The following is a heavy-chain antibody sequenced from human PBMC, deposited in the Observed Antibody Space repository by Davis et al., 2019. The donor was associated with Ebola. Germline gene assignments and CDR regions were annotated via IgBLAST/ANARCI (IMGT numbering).Heavy chain of an antibody. CDR3: ARGYVVVAATYYYYYGMDV. CDR2: IYYSGST. CDR1: GGSISSYY. Sequence: SETLSLTCTVSGGSISSYYWSWIRQPPGKGLEWIGYIYYSGSTNYNPSLKSRVTISVDTSKNQFSLKLSSVTAADTAVYYCARGYVVVAATYYYYYGMDVWGQGTTVTVSS. V-gene: IGHV4-59*12. J-gene: IGHJ6*02. D-gene: IGHD2-15*01.